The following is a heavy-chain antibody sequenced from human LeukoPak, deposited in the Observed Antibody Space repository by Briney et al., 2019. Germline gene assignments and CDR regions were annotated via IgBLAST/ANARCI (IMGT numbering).Heavy chain of an antibody. CDR3: ARDGTLRYFDWLLSIYYFDY. D-gene: IGHD3-9*01. CDR1: GYTFTSYG. V-gene: IGHV1-18*01. CDR2: ISAYNGNT. J-gene: IGHJ4*02. Sequence: GASVKVSCKASGYTFTSYGISWVRQAPGQGLEWMGWISAYNGNTNYAQKLQGRVTMTTDTSTSTAYMELRSLRSDDTAVYYCARDGTLRYFDWLLSIYYFDYWGQGTLVTVSS.